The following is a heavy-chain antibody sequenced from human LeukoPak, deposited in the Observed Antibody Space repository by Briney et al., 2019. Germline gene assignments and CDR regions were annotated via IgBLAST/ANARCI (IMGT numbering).Heavy chain of an antibody. CDR2: ISGSGGSGSGGST. J-gene: IGHJ4*02. V-gene: IGHV3-23*01. CDR3: AKAFTGTVAGSRGLDF. CDR1: GFTFSSYA. D-gene: IGHD6-19*01. Sequence: GGSLRLSCAASGFTFSSYAMSWVRQAPGKGLEWVSGISGSGGSGSGGSTYYADSVKGRFTISRDNSKNTLYLQMNTLRAEDTALYYCAKAFTGTVAGSRGLDFWGQGTLVTVSS.